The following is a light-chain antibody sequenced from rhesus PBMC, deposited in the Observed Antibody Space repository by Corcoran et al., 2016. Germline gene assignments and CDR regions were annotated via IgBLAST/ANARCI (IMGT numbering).Light chain of an antibody. V-gene: IGKV1S14*01. CDR3: QQHDTYPPT. CDR2: YAS. CDR1: QDINNY. J-gene: IGKJ1*01. Sequence: DIQMTQSPSSLSASVGDTVTITCRASQDINNYLAWYQQTPGKAPKPLIFYASSLETGVPSRFSGSGSGTDFTLTISSLQPEYVAFYSCQQHDTYPPTFGQGTKVEIK.